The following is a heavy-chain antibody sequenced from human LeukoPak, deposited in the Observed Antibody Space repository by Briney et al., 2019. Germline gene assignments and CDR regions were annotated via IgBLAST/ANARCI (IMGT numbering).Heavy chain of an antibody. V-gene: IGHV3-30-3*01. CDR3: AGEAFDS. CDR2: ISKDGSIK. Sequence: GGSLRLSCSASGFTFSSYAMDWVRQAPGKGLEWVAVISKDGSIKNYADSVKGRFTVSRDNSKNTMYLQMNSLRVEDTAMYYCAGEAFDSWGQGALVTASS. J-gene: IGHJ4*02. CDR1: GFTFSSYA.